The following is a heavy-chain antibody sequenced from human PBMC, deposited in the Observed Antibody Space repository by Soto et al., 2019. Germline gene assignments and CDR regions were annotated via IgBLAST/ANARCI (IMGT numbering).Heavy chain of an antibody. Sequence: SETLSLTCAVYGGSFSGYYWSWIRQPPGKGLEWIGEINHSGSTNYNPSLKSRVTISVDTSKNQFSLKLSSVTTADTAVYYCARRASSGWYYFDYWGQGTLVTVSS. CDR3: ARRASSGWYYFDY. J-gene: IGHJ4*02. V-gene: IGHV4-34*01. CDR2: INHSGST. D-gene: IGHD6-19*01. CDR1: GGSFSGYY.